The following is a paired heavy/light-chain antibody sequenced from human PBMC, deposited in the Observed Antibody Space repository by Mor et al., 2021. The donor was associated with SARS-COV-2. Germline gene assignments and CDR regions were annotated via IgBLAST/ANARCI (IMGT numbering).Heavy chain of an antibody. J-gene: IGHJ6*02. V-gene: IGHV1-46*01. CDR3: ARDLSPIGTIFGVVIIGGMDV. CDR1: GYTFTSYY. D-gene: IGHD3-3*01. Sequence: QVQLVQSGAEVKKPGASVKVSCKASGYTFTSYYMHWVRQAPGQGLEWMGIINPSGGSTSYAQKFQGRVTMTRDTSTSTVYMELSSLRSEDTAVYYCARDLSPIGTIFGVVIIGGMDVWGQGTTVTVSS. CDR2: INPSGGST.
Light chain of an antibody. Sequence: EIVLTQSPGTLSLSPGERATLSCRASQSVSSSYLAWYQQKPGQAPRLLIYGASSRATGIPDRFSGSGSGTDFTLTISRLEPEDFAVYYCQQYGSSGTFGQGTRLEIK. CDR1: QSVSSSY. V-gene: IGKV3-20*01. CDR3: QQYGSSGT. CDR2: GAS. J-gene: IGKJ5*01.